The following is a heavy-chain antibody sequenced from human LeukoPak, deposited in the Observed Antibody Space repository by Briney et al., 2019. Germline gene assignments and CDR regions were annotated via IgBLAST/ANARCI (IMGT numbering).Heavy chain of an antibody. CDR3: YTSITDY. V-gene: IGHV3-15*07. Sequence: PGGSLRLSCAASGFTFSNAWMNWVRQAPGRGLEWVGRIRSITDGGTSDYAAPVKGRFTISRDDSQNTLYLQINSLKIEDTAMYYCYTSITDYWGQGTLVTVSS. D-gene: IGHD2-21*01. J-gene: IGHJ4*02. CDR1: GFTFSNAW. CDR2: IRSITDGGTS.